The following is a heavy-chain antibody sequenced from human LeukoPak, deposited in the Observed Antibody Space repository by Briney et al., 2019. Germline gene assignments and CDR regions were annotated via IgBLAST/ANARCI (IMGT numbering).Heavy chain of an antibody. CDR3: ARDAMSRTADY. J-gene: IGHJ4*02. CDR1: GFTFSSYW. D-gene: IGHD2-2*01. CDR2: IKQDGSET. V-gene: IGHV3-7*01. Sequence: GGSLRLSCAASGFTFSSYWMSWVRQAPGKGLEGVCNIKQDGSETYSVDSVKGRFTISRDNAKNSLYLQMNRLRAEDTAVYYCARDAMSRTADYWGQGTLVTVSS.